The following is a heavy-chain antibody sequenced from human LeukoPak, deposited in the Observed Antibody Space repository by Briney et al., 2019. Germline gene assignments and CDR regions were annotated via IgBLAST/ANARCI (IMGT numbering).Heavy chain of an antibody. D-gene: IGHD4-17*01. CDR3: ACSVTTQFQGDY. Sequence: ASVKVSCKASGYTFTSYAMHWVRQAPGQRLEWMGWINAGNGNTKYSQKFQGRVTITRDTSASTAYMELSSLRSEDTAVYYCACSVTTQFQGDYWGQGTLVTVSS. CDR1: GYTFTSYA. V-gene: IGHV1-3*01. CDR2: INAGNGNT. J-gene: IGHJ4*02.